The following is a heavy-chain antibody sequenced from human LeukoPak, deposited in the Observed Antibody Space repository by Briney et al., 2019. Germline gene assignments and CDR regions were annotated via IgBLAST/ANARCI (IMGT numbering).Heavy chain of an antibody. CDR3: ARHTATNSGSYYYYGMDV. V-gene: IGHV5-51*01. CDR1: GYSFTSYW. D-gene: IGHD1-26*01. Sequence: GESLKISCKGSGYSFTSYWTGWVRQMPGKGLEWMGIIYPGDSDTRYSPSFQGQVTISADKSISTAYLQWSSLKASDTAMYYCARHTATNSGSYYYYGMDVWGQGTTVTVSS. CDR2: IYPGDSDT. J-gene: IGHJ6*02.